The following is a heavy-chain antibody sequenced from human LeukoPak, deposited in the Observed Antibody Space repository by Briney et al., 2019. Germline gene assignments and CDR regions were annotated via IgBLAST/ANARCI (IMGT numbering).Heavy chain of an antibody. J-gene: IGHJ4*02. Sequence: GGSLRLSCAASGFTLSYYGMSWVRQAPGKGLEWVSLISGRGGNTYYAYSVKGRFTISRDNSRNTLFLQMSSLRVEDTGVYYCAEDREWELLGFDYWGQGTLVTVSS. D-gene: IGHD1-26*01. CDR1: GFTLSYYG. CDR3: AEDREWELLGFDY. V-gene: IGHV3-23*01. CDR2: ISGRGGNT.